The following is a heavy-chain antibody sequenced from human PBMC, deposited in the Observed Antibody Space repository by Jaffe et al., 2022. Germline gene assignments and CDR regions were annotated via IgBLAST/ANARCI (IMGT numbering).Heavy chain of an antibody. CDR3: ARERVQRSAKIAAAARDAFDI. Sequence: QVQLVQSGAEVKKPGASVKVSCKASGYTFTGYYMHWVRQAPGQGLEWMGWINPNSGGTNYAQKFQGRVTMTRDTSISTAYMELSRLRSDDTAVYYCARERVQRSAKIAAAARDAFDIWGQGTMVTVSS. V-gene: IGHV1-2*02. CDR1: GYTFTGYY. D-gene: IGHD6-13*01. CDR2: INPNSGGT. J-gene: IGHJ3*02.